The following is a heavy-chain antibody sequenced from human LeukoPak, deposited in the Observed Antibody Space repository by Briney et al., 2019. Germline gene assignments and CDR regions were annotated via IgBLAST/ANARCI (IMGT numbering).Heavy chain of an antibody. CDR1: GGTFSSYA. CDR2: IIPIFGTA. Sequence: ASVKVSCKASGGTFSSYAISWVRQAPGQGLEWMGGIIPIFGTANYAQKFQGRVTITTDEYTSTAYMELSSLRSEDTAVYYCARDTDGDGYNSENDAFDIWGQGTMVTVSS. V-gene: IGHV1-69*05. J-gene: IGHJ3*02. CDR3: ARDTDGDGYNSENDAFDI. D-gene: IGHD5-24*01.